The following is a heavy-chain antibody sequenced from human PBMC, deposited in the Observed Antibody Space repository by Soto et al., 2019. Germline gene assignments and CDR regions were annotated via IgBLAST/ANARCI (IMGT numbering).Heavy chain of an antibody. CDR3: AKGPGQWLASENYYYYGMDV. D-gene: IGHD6-19*01. CDR2: ISYDGSNK. V-gene: IGHV3-30*18. J-gene: IGHJ6*02. Sequence: QVQLVESGGGVVQPGRSLRLSCAASGFTFSSYGMHWVRQAPGKGLEWVAVISYDGSNKYYADSVKGRFTISRDNSKNTLYLQMNSLRAEDTAVYYCAKGPGQWLASENYYYYGMDVWGQGATVTVSS. CDR1: GFTFSSYG.